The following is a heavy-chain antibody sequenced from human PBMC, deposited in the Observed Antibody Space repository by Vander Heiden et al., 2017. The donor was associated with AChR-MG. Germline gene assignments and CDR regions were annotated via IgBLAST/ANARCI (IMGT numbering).Heavy chain of an antibody. CDR1: GFSFNSYS. V-gene: IGHV3-21*01. Sequence: EVQLVESGGGLVKPGGSMRLPCAASGFSFNSYSLNWVRKAPGKGLEWVSSIIVTSSYIYYRDSLKGRFTISRDNAKNSLYLQMNGLKAEDTAVYYCARDDSSGAWYFDLWGRGTLVTVSS. CDR3: ARDDSSGAWYFDL. D-gene: IGHD3-22*01. CDR2: IIVTSSYI. J-gene: IGHJ2*01.